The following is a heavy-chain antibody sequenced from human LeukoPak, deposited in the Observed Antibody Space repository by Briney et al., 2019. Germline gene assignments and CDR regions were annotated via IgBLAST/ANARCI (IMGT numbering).Heavy chain of an antibody. CDR1: GGSISSGSYW. J-gene: IGHJ5*02. Sequence: SETLSLTCTVSGGSISSGSYWWRWIRQHTEKGLEWIGYLYYSGNTYYNPSLQSRVSISVDTSKNQFSLKVSSVTAADTAVYYCARGSIAAAEGSHWFDPWGQGTLVTVSS. D-gene: IGHD6-13*01. CDR3: ARGSIAAAEGSHWFDP. CDR2: LYYSGNT. V-gene: IGHV4-31*03.